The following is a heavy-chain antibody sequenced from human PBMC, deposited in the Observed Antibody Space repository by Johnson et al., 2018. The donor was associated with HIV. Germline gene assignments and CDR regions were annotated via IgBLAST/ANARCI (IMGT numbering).Heavy chain of an antibody. J-gene: IGHJ3*01. Sequence: QMLLVESGGGVVQPGRSLRLSCAASGFTFSSYAMHWVRQAPGKGLEWVSVIYSGGNTYYADSVKGRFTISRDNSKNTLYLQMNSLRAEDTAVYYCARDGRDLVTRGSFDVWGQGTVVTVSS. V-gene: IGHV3-NL1*01. CDR1: GFTFSSYA. D-gene: IGHD3-9*01. CDR2: IYSGGNT. CDR3: ARDGRDLVTRGSFDV.